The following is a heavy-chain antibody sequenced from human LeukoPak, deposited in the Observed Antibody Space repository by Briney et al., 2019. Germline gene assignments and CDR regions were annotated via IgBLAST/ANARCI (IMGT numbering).Heavy chain of an antibody. CDR3: TAGTGRSDFDY. V-gene: IGHV3-15*01. Sequence: KAGGSLRLSCAPSAFTFSNAWMSWVRQAPGRGLEWVGRIKRKGDDGTIDYAAPVKGRLSISRDDSKNTLYLQMNSLKSEDTAVYYCTAGTGRSDFDYWGQGTLVTVSS. CDR1: AFTFSNAW. J-gene: IGHJ4*02. D-gene: IGHD3/OR15-3a*01. CDR2: IKRKGDDGTI.